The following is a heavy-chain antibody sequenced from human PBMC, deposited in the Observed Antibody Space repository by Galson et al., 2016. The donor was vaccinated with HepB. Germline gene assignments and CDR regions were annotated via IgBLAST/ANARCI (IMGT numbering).Heavy chain of an antibody. CDR1: GFSLITNGVG. CDR3: ARLHWRGFANSGTKYLFDN. Sequence: PALVTPTQTLTLACRFSGFSLITNGVGVGWIRKPPGKALEWLALIFRDGDRHFSPSLQTRLTTTKDNPTNQVVLTMTNMDPVDTAPYYCARLHWRGFANSGTKYLFDNWGQGTLVTVSA. J-gene: IGHJ4*02. CDR2: IFRDGDR. D-gene: IGHD1-26*01. V-gene: IGHV2-5*02.